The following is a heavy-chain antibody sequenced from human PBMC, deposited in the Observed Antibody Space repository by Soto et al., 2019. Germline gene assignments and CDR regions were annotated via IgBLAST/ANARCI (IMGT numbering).Heavy chain of an antibody. CDR3: AKDMECEHNNGWPQGS. J-gene: IGHJ5*02. CDR1: GFRFSGYG. V-gene: IGHV3-30*18. CDR2: ISNDGSNK. Sequence: RRLSCAASGFRFSGYGMHWVRQAPGKGLGWLAAISNDGSNKYYGDSVKGRFTISRDNSKNTLYLQINSLRAEDTAVYYCAKDMECEHNNGWPQGSWGQGTQVTVSS. D-gene: IGHD3-3*01.